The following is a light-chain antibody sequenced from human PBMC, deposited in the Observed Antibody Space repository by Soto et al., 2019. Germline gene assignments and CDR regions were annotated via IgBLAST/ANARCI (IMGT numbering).Light chain of an antibody. J-gene: IGKJ3*01. CDR3: QKYSSALQYT. V-gene: IGKV1-27*01. Sequence: DIQMTQSPSSLSASVGDRVTITCRASQDISNYLAWYQQKPGKVPKLLIYAASTLQSGVPSRFCGSGSVTDFNLTISSLQPEDVATYYCQKYSSALQYTFGPGTKVDI. CDR1: QDISNY. CDR2: AAS.